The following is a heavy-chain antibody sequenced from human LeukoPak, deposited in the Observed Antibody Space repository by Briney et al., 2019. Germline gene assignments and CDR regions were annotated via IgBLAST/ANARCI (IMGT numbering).Heavy chain of an antibody. CDR3: ARSRSITGTTVY. CDR1: GYTFTGYY. V-gene: IGHV1-2*02. J-gene: IGHJ4*02. Sequence: ASVKVSCKASGYTFTGYYTHWVRQAPGQGLEWMGWINPNSGGTNYAQKFQGRVTMTRDTSISTAYMELSRLRSDDTAVYYCARSRSITGTTVYWGQGTLVTVSS. CDR2: INPNSGGT. D-gene: IGHD1-7*01.